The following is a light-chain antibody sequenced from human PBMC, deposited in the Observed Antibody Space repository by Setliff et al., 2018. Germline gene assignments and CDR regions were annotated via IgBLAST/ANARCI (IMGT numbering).Light chain of an antibody. V-gene: IGLV2-14*03. J-gene: IGLJ1*01. CDR3: SSYTSSSTL. Sequence: QSALAQPASVSGSPGQSITISCTGTSSDVGGYDFVSWYQQHPGKAPELMIFDVLNRPSGVSDRFSGSKSGNTASLTITGLQAEDEADYYCSSYTSSSTLFGTGTKVTVL. CDR2: DVL. CDR1: SSDVGGYDF.